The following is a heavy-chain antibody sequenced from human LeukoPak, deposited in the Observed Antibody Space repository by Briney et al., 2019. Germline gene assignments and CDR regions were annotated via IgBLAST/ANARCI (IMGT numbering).Heavy chain of an antibody. CDR2: INHSGST. CDR3: ARLHCSSTSCYKPTYFDY. Sequence: SETLSLTCAVYGGSFSDYYWSWIRQPPGKGLEWIGEINHSGSTNYNPSLKSRVTISVDTSKNQFSLKLSSVTAADTAVYYCARLHCSSTSCYKPTYFDYWGQGTLVTVSS. CDR1: GGSFSDYY. V-gene: IGHV4-34*01. D-gene: IGHD2-2*02. J-gene: IGHJ4*02.